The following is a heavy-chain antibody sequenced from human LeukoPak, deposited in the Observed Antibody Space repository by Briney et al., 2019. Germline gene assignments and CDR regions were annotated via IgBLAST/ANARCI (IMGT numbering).Heavy chain of an antibody. V-gene: IGHV3-23*01. CDR1: DFTFSNHA. J-gene: IGHJ6*02. D-gene: IGHD4-11*01. CDR2: ISGSGGNT. CDR3: AGSVTTGSGYYGMAV. Sequence: GGSLRLSCAASDFTFSNHAMTWVRQPPGKGLEWVSAISGSGGNTYYADSVKGRFTISRDNSKNTLSLQMNSLRAEDTAVHYCAGSVTTGSGYYGMAVWGQGTTVSVSS.